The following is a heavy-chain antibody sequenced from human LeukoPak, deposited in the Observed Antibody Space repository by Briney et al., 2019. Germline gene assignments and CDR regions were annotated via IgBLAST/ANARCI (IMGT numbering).Heavy chain of an antibody. CDR2: TRSNAYGGTT. J-gene: IGHJ4*02. CDR1: GFTFGDYA. Sequence: GGSLRLSCTTSGFTFGDYAMSWFRQAPGKVLEWVGFTRSNAYGGTTEYAASVKDRFTISRDESKSIAYLQMNSLKTEDTAVYFCTRERTGYYYYWGQGTLVTVSS. D-gene: IGHD3/OR15-3a*01. CDR3: TRERTGYYYY. V-gene: IGHV3-49*03.